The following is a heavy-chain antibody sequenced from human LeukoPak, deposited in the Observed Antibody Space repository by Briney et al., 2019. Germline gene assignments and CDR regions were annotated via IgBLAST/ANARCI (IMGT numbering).Heavy chain of an antibody. CDR2: IIPILGTA. J-gene: IGHJ4*02. V-gene: IGHV1-69*08. D-gene: IGHD3-22*01. CDR3: ARGGYQWRFFDY. Sequence: SVKVSCKASGGTFSSYTISWVRQAPGQGLEWMGRIIPILGTANYAQKFQGRVTITADKSTSTAYMELSSLRSEDTAVYYCARGGYQWRFFDYWGQGTLVTVSS. CDR1: GGTFSSYT.